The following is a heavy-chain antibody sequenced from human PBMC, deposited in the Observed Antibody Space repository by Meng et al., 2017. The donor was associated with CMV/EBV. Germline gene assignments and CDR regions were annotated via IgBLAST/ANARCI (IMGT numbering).Heavy chain of an antibody. CDR2: IYSGGSST. J-gene: IGHJ4*02. V-gene: IGHV3-23*03. D-gene: IGHD1-14*01. CDR3: AKDNPELDY. CDR1: GFTFSSYA. Sequence: SCAASGFTFSSYAMSWVRQAPGKGLEWVSVIYSGGSSTYYADSVKGRFTISRDNSKNTLYLQMNSLRAEDTAVYYCAKDNPELDYWGQGTPVTVSS.